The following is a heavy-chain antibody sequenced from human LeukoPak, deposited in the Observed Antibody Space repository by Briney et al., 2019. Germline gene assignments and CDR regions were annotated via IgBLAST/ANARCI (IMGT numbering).Heavy chain of an antibody. CDR1: GFTFSSYA. CDR2: ISYDGSNK. D-gene: IGHD6-19*01. J-gene: IGHJ4*02. V-gene: IGHV3-30*04. Sequence: GGSLRLSCAASGFTFSSYAMHWVRQAPGKGLEWVAVISYDGSNKYYADSVKGRFTISRDNSKNTLYLQMNSLRAEDTALYYCARGQWLVPFDYWGQGTLVTVSS. CDR3: ARGQWLVPFDY.